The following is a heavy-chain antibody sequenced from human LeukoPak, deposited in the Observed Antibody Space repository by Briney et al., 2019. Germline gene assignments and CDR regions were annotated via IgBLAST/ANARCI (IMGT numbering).Heavy chain of an antibody. J-gene: IGHJ3*02. V-gene: IGHV3-20*04. CDR1: GFTFDDYG. D-gene: IGHD3-9*01. CDR2: INWNGGST. CDR3: ARDFDTPQAFDI. Sequence: GGSLRLSCAASGFTFDDYGMSWVRQAPGKGLEWVSGINWNGGSTGYADSVKGRFTISRDNAKNSLYLQMNSLRAEDTAVYYCARDFDTPQAFDIWGQGTMVTVSS.